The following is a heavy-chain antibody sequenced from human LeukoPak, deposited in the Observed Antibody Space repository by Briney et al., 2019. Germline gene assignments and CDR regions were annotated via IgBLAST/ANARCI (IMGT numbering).Heavy chain of an antibody. J-gene: IGHJ5*02. CDR3: AKASVAIPQYCNS. D-gene: IGHD2-2*02. V-gene: IGHV3-23*01. Sequence: GGSLRLSCEASGFTFGNYAMNWVRQAPGKGLEWVSTISGTGSSTYYADSAKGRFTISRDNFKDTLFLQLNSLTAADTAMYFCAKASVAIPQYCNSWGQGTLVTVSS. CDR2: ISGTGSST. CDR1: GFTFGNYA.